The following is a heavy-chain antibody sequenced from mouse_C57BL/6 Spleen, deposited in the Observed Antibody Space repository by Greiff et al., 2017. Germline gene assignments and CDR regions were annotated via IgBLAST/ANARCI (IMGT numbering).Heavy chain of an antibody. J-gene: IGHJ4*01. CDR1: GFTFSDYG. CDR3: ARPGLYAMDY. Sequence: EVMLVESGGGLVKPGGSLKLSCAASGFTFSDYGMHWVRQAPEKGLEWVAYISSGSSTIYYADTVKGRFTISRDNAKNTLFLQMTSLRSEDTAMYYCARPGLYAMDYWGQGTSVTVSS. V-gene: IGHV5-17*01. CDR2: ISSGSSTI.